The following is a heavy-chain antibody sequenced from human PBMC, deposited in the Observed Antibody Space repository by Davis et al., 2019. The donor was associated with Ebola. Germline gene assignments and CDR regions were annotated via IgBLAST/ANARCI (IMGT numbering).Heavy chain of an antibody. V-gene: IGHV1-46*01. Sequence: AASVKVSCKASGYTFTSYYMHWVRQAPGQGLEWMGIINPSGGSTSYAQKFQGRVTMTRDTSTSTVYMELSSLRSEDTAVYYCASQGSSSWYDWSYYYGMDVWGQGTTVTVSS. CDR1: GYTFTSYY. CDR2: INPSGGST. D-gene: IGHD6-13*01. CDR3: ASQGSSSWYDWSYYYGMDV. J-gene: IGHJ6*02.